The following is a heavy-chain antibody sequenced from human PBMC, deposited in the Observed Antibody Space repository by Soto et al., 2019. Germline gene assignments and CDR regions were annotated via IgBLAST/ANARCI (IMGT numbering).Heavy chain of an antibody. CDR3: AKEQFSGWSEYAFDI. CDR2: ISYDGSNK. Sequence: GGSLRLSCAASGFTFSSYGMHWVRQAPGKGLEWVAVISYDGSNKYYADSVKGRFTISRDNSKNTLYLQMNSLRAEDTAVYYCAKEQFSGWSEYAFDIWGQGTMVT. J-gene: IGHJ3*02. V-gene: IGHV3-30*18. D-gene: IGHD6-19*01. CDR1: GFTFSSYG.